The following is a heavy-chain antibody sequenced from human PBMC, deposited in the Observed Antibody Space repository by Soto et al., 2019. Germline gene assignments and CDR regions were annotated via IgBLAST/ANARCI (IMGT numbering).Heavy chain of an antibody. CDR1: GYTFTSYV. D-gene: IGHD3-10*01. V-gene: IGHV1-18*01. CDR2: STHTGNT. J-gene: IGHJ4*02. Sequence: GPEVKKPGASVKVSCKTSGYTFTSYVINWVRQAPGQGLEWMGFSTHTGNTNYAQKFQGRVALTTDSSTNTAYMEVRGLRSDDTAVYYCARSGEHPLEFWGQGTPVTVSS. CDR3: ARSGEHPLEF.